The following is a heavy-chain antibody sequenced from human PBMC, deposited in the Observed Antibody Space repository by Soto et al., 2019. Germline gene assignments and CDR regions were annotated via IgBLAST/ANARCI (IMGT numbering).Heavy chain of an antibody. V-gene: IGHV4-4*07. J-gene: IGHJ4*02. CDR2: IYATWST. Sequence: PSETLFLTCTVSGASLSGYYWRWIRQPPGKGLEWIGRIYATWSTDYNPSLKSRITMSVDKSKNEFYLKMRSVTAADTAVYYCAYLRGFTGYPGYWGQGTLVTVSS. D-gene: IGHD3-16*01. CDR3: AYLRGFTGYPGY. CDR1: GASLSGYY.